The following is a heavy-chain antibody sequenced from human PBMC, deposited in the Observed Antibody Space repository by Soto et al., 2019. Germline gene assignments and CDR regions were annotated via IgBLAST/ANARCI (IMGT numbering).Heavy chain of an antibody. V-gene: IGHV3-30-3*01. CDR3: ARTFLEALGYFDY. CDR2: ISYDGNSE. Sequence: PGGSLRLSCAASGFTFSTYALHWVRQAPGKGLEWVAVISYDGNSEYYADSVKGRFTVSRDNSKNTLYLQMNSLRGEDTAVYFCARTFLEALGYFDYWGQGTLVTVSS. D-gene: IGHD6-6*01. J-gene: IGHJ4*02. CDR1: GFTFSTYA.